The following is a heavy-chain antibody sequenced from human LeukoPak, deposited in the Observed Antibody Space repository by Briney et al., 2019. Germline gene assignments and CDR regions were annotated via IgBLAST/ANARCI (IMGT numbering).Heavy chain of an antibody. CDR1: GGTFSSYG. CDR2: MNPNSGNT. CDR3: ARPAKPMTTIFIYFDY. Sequence: ASVEVSCKASGGTFSSYGISWVRQATGQGLEWMGWMNPNSGNTGYAQKFQGRVTMTRNTSISTAYMELSSLRSEDTAVYYCARPAKPMTTIFIYFDYWGQGTLVTVSS. D-gene: IGHD5-24*01. J-gene: IGHJ4*02. V-gene: IGHV1-8*01.